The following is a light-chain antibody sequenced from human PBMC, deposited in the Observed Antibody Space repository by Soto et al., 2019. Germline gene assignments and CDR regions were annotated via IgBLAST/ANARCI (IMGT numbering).Light chain of an antibody. CDR3: QQYNNWPPEYT. J-gene: IGKJ2*01. V-gene: IGKV3D-15*01. CDR1: QSVSTR. CDR2: GAS. Sequence: EIVMTQSPATLSVSPGERATLSCRASQSVSTRLAWYQQKPGQAPRRLLYGASTRATGIPATFSGSGSGTEFTLTLSSLQSEDFAVYHCQQYNNWPPEYTFGQGTKLEIK.